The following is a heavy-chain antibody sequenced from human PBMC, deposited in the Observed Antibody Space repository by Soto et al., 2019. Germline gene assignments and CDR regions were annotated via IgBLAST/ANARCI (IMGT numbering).Heavy chain of an antibody. CDR1: GGSVSGDDW. V-gene: IGHV4-4*02. CDR2: IYQSGTT. Sequence: QVQLQESGPGLVKPSETLSLTCAVSGGSVSGDDWWSWARQPPEKGLEWIGEIYQSGTTNYNPSLNRRVTISLDKSKNQLSLKLTSLTAADTAVYYCARGSGWRVDPWGQGTLVTVSS. J-gene: IGHJ5*02. CDR3: ARGSGWRVDP. D-gene: IGHD2-15*01.